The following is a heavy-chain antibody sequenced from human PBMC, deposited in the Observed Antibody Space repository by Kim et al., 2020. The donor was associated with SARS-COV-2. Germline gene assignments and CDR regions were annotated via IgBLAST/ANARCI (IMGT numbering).Heavy chain of an antibody. CDR3: ARSGAIMYMDV. CDR2: IYYSGNT. CDR1: GGSVSSYY. J-gene: IGHJ6*03. D-gene: IGHD3-16*01. V-gene: IGHV4-59*02. Sequence: SETLSLTCTVSGGSVSSYYWNWIRQPPGKGLEWIGYIYYSGNTNYIPSLRGRVTISLDTSKNQFSLKLNSVTAADTAVYYCARSGAIMYMDVWGKGTTVTVSS.